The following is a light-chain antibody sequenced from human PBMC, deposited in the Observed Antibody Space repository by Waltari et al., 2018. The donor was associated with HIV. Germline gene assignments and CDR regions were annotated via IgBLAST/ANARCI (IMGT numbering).Light chain of an antibody. CDR3: QQQTSYHLT. Sequence: DILLTQFPPFLSASVGDRVTITCRASHNLRNYLAWYQKKPGRAPKLLIYGASSLQSAIPSRFAGSGSGAYFTLTISSLQPEDFATYYCQQQTSYHLTFGPGTRVDVK. J-gene: IGKJ3*01. CDR1: HNLRNY. CDR2: GAS. V-gene: IGKV1-9*01.